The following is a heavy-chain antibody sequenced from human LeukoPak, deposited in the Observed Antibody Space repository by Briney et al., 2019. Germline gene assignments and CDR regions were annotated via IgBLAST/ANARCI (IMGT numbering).Heavy chain of an antibody. CDR1: GYTFTGYY. D-gene: IGHD6-13*01. Sequence: GASVKVSCKASGYTFTGYYMHWVRQAPGQGLEWMGWINPNSGGTNYAQKFQGRVTMTRDTSISTAYMELSRLRSDDTAVYYCARAYSSSWYLATLQHWGQGTLVTVSS. CDR3: ARAYSSSWYLATLQH. J-gene: IGHJ1*01. CDR2: INPNSGGT. V-gene: IGHV1-2*02.